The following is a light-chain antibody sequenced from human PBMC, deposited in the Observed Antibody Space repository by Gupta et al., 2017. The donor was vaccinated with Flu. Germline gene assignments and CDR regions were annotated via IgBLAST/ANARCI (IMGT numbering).Light chain of an antibody. V-gene: IGLV1-51*02. Sequence: ISSTGSSSSLGSNYVSWYHHRPEPAPKLLIYDDSKRPTAVPARFSGSSYGTTATVDITWLQAGDEADYDWWTYDSTSDVSVFGGGTKVTVL. CDR1: SSSLGSNY. J-gene: IGLJ3*02. CDR3: WTYDSTSDVSV. CDR2: DDS.